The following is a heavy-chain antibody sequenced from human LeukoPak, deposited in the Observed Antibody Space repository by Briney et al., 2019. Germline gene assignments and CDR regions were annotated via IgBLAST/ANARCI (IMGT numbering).Heavy chain of an antibody. D-gene: IGHD6-13*01. J-gene: IGHJ4*02. CDR1: VGSISSYY. CDR2: IYYSGTT. CDR3: ARGVYIAAAQYGY. V-gene: IGHV4-59*01. Sequence: PSETLSLTCTVSVGSISSYYWSWIRQPPGKGLEWIGYIYYSGTTNYNPSLKSRVTISVDTSKNQFSLKLSSVTAADTAVYYCARGVYIAAAQYGYWGQGTLVTVSS.